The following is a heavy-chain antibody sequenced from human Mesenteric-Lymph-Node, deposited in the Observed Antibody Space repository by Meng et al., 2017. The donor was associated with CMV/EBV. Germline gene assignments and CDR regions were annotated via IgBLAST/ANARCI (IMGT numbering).Heavy chain of an antibody. CDR2: IYSAGSGGST. CDR3: AKDPHEFWSGKNWFDP. J-gene: IGHJ5*02. D-gene: IGHD3-3*01. V-gene: IGHV3-23*03. Sequence: GESLKISCAASGFIFSNYAMSWVRQTPGKGLEWVSLIYSAGSGGSTHYADSVKGRFTISRDDSKNTVYLQMNSLRAEDTAVYYCAKDPHEFWSGKNWFDPWGQGTLVTVSS. CDR1: GFIFSNYA.